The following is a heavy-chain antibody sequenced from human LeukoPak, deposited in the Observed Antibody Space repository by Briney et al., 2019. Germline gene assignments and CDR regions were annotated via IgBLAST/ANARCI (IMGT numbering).Heavy chain of an antibody. CDR1: GYSFTGYY. J-gene: IGHJ4*02. CDR2: VNPNSGGT. Sequence: ASVKVSCKASGYSFTGYYMHWVRQAPGQGLEWMGWVNPNSGGTTYAQKLQGRVTMTRDTSISTAYMELSRLRSDDTAVYYCAREGYSSYWGQGTLVTVSS. D-gene: IGHD4-11*01. CDR3: AREGYSSY. V-gene: IGHV1-2*02.